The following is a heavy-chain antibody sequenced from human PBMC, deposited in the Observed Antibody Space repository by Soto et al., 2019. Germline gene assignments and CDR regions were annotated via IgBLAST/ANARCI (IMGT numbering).Heavy chain of an antibody. D-gene: IGHD3-10*01. J-gene: IGHJ5*02. CDR2: FNHSEST. Sequence: SETMSLTCTVSDGSISSGPYSWVWIRQPPGEGLEWIGDFNHSESTNYNPSLKSRVTISVDTSKNQFSLKLSSVTAADTAVYYCARSRPVLLWFGESNNWFDPWGQGTLVT. CDR1: DGSISSGPYS. V-gene: IGHV4-39*07. CDR3: ARSRPVLLWFGESNNWFDP.